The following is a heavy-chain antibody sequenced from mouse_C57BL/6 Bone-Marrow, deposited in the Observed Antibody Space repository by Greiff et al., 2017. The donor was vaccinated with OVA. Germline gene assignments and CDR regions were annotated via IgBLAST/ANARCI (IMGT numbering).Heavy chain of an antibody. CDR3: ARTFITTVVATTDY. J-gene: IGHJ4*01. CDR1: GYSITSGYY. Sequence: DVQLQESGPGLVKPSQSLSLTCSVTGYSITSGYYWNWIRQFPGNKLEWMGYISYDGSNNYNPSLKNRISITRDTSKNQFFLKLNSVTTEDTATYYCARTFITTVVATTDYWGQGTSVTVSS. V-gene: IGHV3-6*01. CDR2: ISYDGSN. D-gene: IGHD1-1*01.